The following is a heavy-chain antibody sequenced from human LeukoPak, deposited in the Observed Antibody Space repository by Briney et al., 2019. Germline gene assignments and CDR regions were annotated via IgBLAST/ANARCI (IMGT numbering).Heavy chain of an antibody. CDR3: AKGDSSGEGDY. V-gene: IGHV3-9*01. D-gene: IGHD6-19*01. Sequence: GGSLRLSCAASGFTFDDYAIHWVRQAPGKGLEWVSGISWNSDNIGYADSVKGRFTIPRDNAKNSLYLQMNSLRAEDTALYYCAKGDSSGEGDYWGQGTLVTVSS. CDR1: GFTFDDYA. J-gene: IGHJ4*02. CDR2: ISWNSDNI.